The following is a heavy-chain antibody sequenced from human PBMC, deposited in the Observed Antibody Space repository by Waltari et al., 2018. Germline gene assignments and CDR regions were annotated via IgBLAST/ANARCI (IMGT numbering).Heavy chain of an antibody. J-gene: IGHJ4*02. CDR1: CASVRSGGFC. Sequence: QVQLQESGPGLVKRSQTMALTCAVSCASVRSGGFCWSWIRQPPGKGLEWIGYICYSGSTYYNPSLKSRLSMSVDTSKNQFSLNLNAVTAADTAMYYCARAVSIDRIVVVTHFDYWGQGTLVTVSS. V-gene: IGHV4-30-4*08. CDR3: ARAVSIDRIVVVTHFDY. CDR2: ICYSGST. D-gene: IGHD3-22*01.